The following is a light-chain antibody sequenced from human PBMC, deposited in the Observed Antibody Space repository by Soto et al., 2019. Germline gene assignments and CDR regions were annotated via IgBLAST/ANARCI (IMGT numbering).Light chain of an antibody. Sequence: DVQMTQSPSSLSALVGDRVTITCRASQGIAPYLAWFQQKPGKVPKLLIYATSTLQSGVPSRFSGSGSGTDFTLTISSLQPEDVGTYYCQKYNSAPLTFGGGTKV. CDR1: QGIAPY. V-gene: IGKV1-27*01. CDR2: ATS. J-gene: IGKJ4*01. CDR3: QKYNSAPLT.